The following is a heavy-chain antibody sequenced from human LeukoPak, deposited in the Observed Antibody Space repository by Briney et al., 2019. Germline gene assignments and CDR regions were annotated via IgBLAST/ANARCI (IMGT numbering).Heavy chain of an antibody. V-gene: IGHV1-46*03. J-gene: IGHJ4*02. Sequence: ASVKVSCKASGYTFTSYYMHWVRQAPGQGLEWMGIINPSGGSTSYAQKFQGRVTMTRDMSTSTVYMELSSLRSEDTAVYYCASSGWYAPPDYWGQGTLVTVSS. CDR3: ASSGWYAPPDY. D-gene: IGHD6-19*01. CDR2: INPSGGST. CDR1: GYTFTSYY.